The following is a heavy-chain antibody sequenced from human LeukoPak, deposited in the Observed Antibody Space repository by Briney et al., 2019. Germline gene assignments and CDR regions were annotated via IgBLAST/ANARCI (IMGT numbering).Heavy chain of an antibody. CDR1: GFTFSSYG. D-gene: IGHD1-26*01. Sequence: GGSLRLSCAASGFTFSSYGMHWVRQAPGKGLEWVAVIWYDGSNKYYADSVKGRFTISRDNSKNTLYLQMNSLRAEDTAVYYCARDLGATRQGPFDPWGQGTLVTVSS. J-gene: IGHJ5*02. CDR2: IWYDGSNK. CDR3: ARDLGATRQGPFDP. V-gene: IGHV3-33*01.